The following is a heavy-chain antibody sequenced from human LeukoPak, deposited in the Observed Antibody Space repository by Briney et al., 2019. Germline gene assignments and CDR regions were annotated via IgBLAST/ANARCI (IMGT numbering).Heavy chain of an antibody. V-gene: IGHV3-74*03. CDR3: ARDKKGGESSEIDH. J-gene: IGHJ4*02. Sequence: PGGSLRLSCAASGFTFSNHWPHWVPQAPGKGLGWVSRINLDGSITKSAHPLKGRFTVSRNNPKTTPTLQMSSLGAEATPVYNCARDKKGGESSEIDHWGQGTMVTVSS. CDR1: GFTFSNHW. CDR2: INLDGSIT. D-gene: IGHD3-10*01.